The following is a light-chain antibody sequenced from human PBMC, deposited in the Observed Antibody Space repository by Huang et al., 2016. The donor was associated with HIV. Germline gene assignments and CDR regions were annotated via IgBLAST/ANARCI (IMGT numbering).Light chain of an antibody. Sequence: DIVLTQSPGTLSVSPGERATLSCRASQSVGNILAWYQQRPGQAPRLLMFGALNRAIVIPARFSGGGSETEFTLTISSLQSEDFAVYYCQQYNNWPRTFGQGTKVEIK. CDR3: QQYNNWPRT. CDR1: QSVGNI. CDR2: GAL. V-gene: IGKV3D-15*01. J-gene: IGKJ1*01.